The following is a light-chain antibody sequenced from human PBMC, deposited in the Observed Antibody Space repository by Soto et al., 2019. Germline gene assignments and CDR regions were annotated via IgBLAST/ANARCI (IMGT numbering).Light chain of an antibody. J-gene: IGKJ5*01. CDR2: KAS. V-gene: IGKV1-5*03. CDR1: QTISSW. Sequence: DIQMTQSPSTLSGSVGDRVTITFRASQTISSWLAWYQQKPGKAPKLLIYKASTLKSGVPSRFSGSGSGTEFTLTISSLQPDDFATYYCQQSHSTPSTFGQGTRLEIK. CDR3: QQSHSTPST.